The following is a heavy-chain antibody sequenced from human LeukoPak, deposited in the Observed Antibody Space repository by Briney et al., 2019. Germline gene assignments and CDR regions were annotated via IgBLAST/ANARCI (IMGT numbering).Heavy chain of an antibody. CDR3: AKSYCSGGSCFSDY. D-gene: IGHD2-15*01. CDR1: GFTFSNYG. V-gene: IGHV3-30*02. Sequence: GGSLRLSCAASGFTFSNYGMHWVRQAPGKGLEWVALIRYDGSNKYYADSVKGQFTISRDNSKNTLYLRMNSLRAEDTAVYYCAKSYCSGGSCFSDYWGQGTLVTVSS. J-gene: IGHJ4*02. CDR2: IRYDGSNK.